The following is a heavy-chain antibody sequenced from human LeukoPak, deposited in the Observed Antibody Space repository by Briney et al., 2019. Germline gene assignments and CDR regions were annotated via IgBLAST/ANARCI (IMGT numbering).Heavy chain of an antibody. D-gene: IGHD6-19*01. V-gene: IGHV6-1*01. CDR2: TYYRSKWYN. Sequence: SQTLTLTCAISGDSVSSNSAAWNWIRQSPSRGLEWLGRTYYRSKWYNDYAVSVKSRITINPDTSKNQFSLQLNSVTPEDTAVYYCARDSSGWNHRGRWFDPWGQGTLVTVSS. J-gene: IGHJ5*02. CDR3: ARDSSGWNHRGRWFDP. CDR1: GDSVSSNSAA.